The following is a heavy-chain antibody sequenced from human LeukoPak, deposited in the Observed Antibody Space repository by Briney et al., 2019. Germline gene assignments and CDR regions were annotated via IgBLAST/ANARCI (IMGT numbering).Heavy chain of an antibody. CDR1: GGSISSGGYY. V-gene: IGHV4-31*03. CDR3: ARGPSGYGFVARDY. CDR2: IYYSGST. D-gene: IGHD5-12*01. J-gene: IGHJ4*02. Sequence: PSETLSLTCTVSGGSISSGGYYWSWIRQHPGKGLEWIGYIYYSGSTYYNPSLKSRVTISVDTSKNQFSLKLSSVTAADTAVYYCARGPSGYGFVARDYWGQGTLVTVSS.